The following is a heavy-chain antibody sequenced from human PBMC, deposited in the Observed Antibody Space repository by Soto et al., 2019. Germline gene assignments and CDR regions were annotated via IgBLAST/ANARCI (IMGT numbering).Heavy chain of an antibody. D-gene: IGHD6-13*01. CDR3: ARLIPPWQQLVSHYYYGMDV. V-gene: IGHV3-30-3*01. J-gene: IGHJ6*02. Sequence: QVQLVESGGGVVQPGRSLRLSCAASGFTFSTYAMHWVRQAPGKGLEWVAVISYDGSNNYEDSVKGRFTISRDNSKNTLYLQLNSLRAEDTAVYLCARLIPPWQQLVSHYYYGMDVWCQGTTVTVS. CDR2: ISYDGSN. CDR1: GFTFSTYA.